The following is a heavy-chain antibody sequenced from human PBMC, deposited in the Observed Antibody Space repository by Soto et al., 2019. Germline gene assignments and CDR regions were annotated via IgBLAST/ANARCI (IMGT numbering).Heavy chain of an antibody. CDR1: GDRVPNNSAA. D-gene: IGHD6-19*01. CDR2: TYYRSKWYS. J-gene: IGHJ4*02. Sequence: QTLSVTCVISGDRVPNNSAAWNWLRQSPSKGLEWLGRTYYRSKWYSEYGVSVKVRISFNADTSKNKFSLQLNSVTPDDTAVYYCAGGQWVEFDYCGRGALVNVSS. CDR3: AGGQWVEFDY. V-gene: IGHV6-1*01.